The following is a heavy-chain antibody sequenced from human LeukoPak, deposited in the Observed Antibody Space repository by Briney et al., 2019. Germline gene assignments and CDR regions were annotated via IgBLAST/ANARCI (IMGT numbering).Heavy chain of an antibody. V-gene: IGHV3-15*01. J-gene: IGHJ6*02. Sequence: GGSLRLSCAASGFTFSNAWMSWVRQAPGKGLEWVGRIKSKTDGGTTDYAAPVKGRFTISRDDSKNTLYLQMNSLKTEDTAVYYCTRGPYVWASDYTLDVWGQGTTVTVSS. CDR2: IKSKTDGGTT. D-gene: IGHD3-16*01. CDR1: GFTFSNAW. CDR3: TRGPYVWASDYTLDV.